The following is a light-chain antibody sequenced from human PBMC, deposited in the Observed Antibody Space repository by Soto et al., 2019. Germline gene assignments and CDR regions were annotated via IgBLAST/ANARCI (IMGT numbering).Light chain of an antibody. CDR3: CSYAGSSTFEWV. CDR2: EVS. J-gene: IGLJ3*02. Sequence: QSVLTQPASVSGSPGQSITISCTGTSSDVGSYNLVSWYQQHPGKAPNLMIYEVSKRPSGVSNRFSGSKSGNTASLTISGLQAEDEADYYCCSYAGSSTFEWVFGGGTQLTVL. CDR1: SSDVGSYNL. V-gene: IGLV2-23*02.